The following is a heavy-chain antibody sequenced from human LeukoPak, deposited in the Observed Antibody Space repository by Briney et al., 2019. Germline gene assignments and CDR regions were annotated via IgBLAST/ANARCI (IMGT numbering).Heavy chain of an antibody. CDR3: AKGRETTRLPQDV. D-gene: IGHD4-17*01. CDR1: GFTFSSYG. Sequence: GRSLRLSCAASGFTFSSYGMHWVRQAPGKGLEWVAVISYDGSNKYYADSVKGRFTISRDNSKNTLYLQMNSLRAEDTAVYYCAKGRETTRLPQDVWGQGTTVTVSS. V-gene: IGHV3-30*18. J-gene: IGHJ6*02. CDR2: ISYDGSNK.